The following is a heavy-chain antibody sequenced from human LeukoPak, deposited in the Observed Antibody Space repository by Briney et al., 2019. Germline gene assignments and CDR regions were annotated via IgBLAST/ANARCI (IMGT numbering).Heavy chain of an antibody. CDR3: AKDRDSSGWGFDP. V-gene: IGHV3-30*02. Sequence: PGGSLRLSCAASGFTFSSYGMHRVRQAPGKGLEWVAFIRYDGSNKYYADSVKGRFTISRDNPKNTLYLQMNSLRAEDTAVYYCAKDRDSSGWGFDPWGQGTLVTVSS. J-gene: IGHJ5*02. CDR1: GFTFSSYG. CDR2: IRYDGSNK. D-gene: IGHD6-19*01.